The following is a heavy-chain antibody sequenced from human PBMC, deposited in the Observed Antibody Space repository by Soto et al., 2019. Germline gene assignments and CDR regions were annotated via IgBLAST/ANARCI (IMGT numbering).Heavy chain of an antibody. Sequence: QVQLVQSGAEVKKPGASVKVSCKASGYTFTSYGISWERQAPGQGIEWLGWISAYNGNTNYAQKLQGRDTMTTDPYTITAYMEMRSLRSDDTAVYYCARHGRDRYNGYWYFDLWGRGTLVTVSS. CDR3: ARHGRDRYNGYWYFDL. CDR1: GYTFTSYG. CDR2: ISAYNGNT. V-gene: IGHV1-18*01. J-gene: IGHJ2*01. D-gene: IGHD2-15*01.